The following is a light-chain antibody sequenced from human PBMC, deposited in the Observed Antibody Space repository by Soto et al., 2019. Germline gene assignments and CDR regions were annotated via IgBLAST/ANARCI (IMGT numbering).Light chain of an antibody. J-gene: IGLJ2*01. V-gene: IGLV2-14*01. CDR3: SSYTSSSSPVV. CDR1: SRDVGGYNY. CDR2: DVS. Sequence: QSALTQPASVSGSPGQSITISCTGSSRDVGGYNYVSWYQQHPGKAPKLMSYDVSNRTTGGSNRFSGAKAGNTASLAISGLQAEDEADYYCSSYTSSSSPVVFGGGTKLT.